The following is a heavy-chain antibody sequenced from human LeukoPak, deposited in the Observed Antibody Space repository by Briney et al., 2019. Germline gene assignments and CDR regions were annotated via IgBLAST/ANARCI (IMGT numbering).Heavy chain of an antibody. J-gene: IGHJ4*02. Sequence: SETLSLTCTVSGGSICSYYWSWIRQPPGKGLEWIGYIYYSGSTNYNPSLKSRVTISVDTSKNQFSLKLSSVTAADTAVYYCARNLGSGFDCWGQGTLVTVSS. D-gene: IGHD2-15*01. CDR3: ARNLGSGFDC. CDR2: IYYSGST. CDR1: GGSICSYY. V-gene: IGHV4-59*01.